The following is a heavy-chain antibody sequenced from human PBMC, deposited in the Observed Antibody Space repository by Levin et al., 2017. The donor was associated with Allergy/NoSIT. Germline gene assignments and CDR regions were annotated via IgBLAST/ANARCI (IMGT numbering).Heavy chain of an antibody. J-gene: IGHJ4*02. Sequence: GESLKISCAASGFTFSSYGMLWVRQAPGKGLESVALISYDGSNQYYADSVKGRFTISRDNSKNTLYLQINSLRAEDTAVYYCAKSHANDWYHGDYWGRGTLVTVSS. CDR2: ISYDGSNQ. CDR1: GFTFSSYG. CDR3: AKSHANDWYHGDY. V-gene: IGHV3-30*18. D-gene: IGHD3-9*01.